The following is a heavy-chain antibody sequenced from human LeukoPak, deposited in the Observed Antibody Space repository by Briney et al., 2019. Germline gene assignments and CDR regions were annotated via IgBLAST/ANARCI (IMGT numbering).Heavy chain of an antibody. CDR3: ARDRSYYDFWSGYLFGNDAFDI. D-gene: IGHD3-3*01. CDR2: INPNSGGT. V-gene: IGHV1-2*02. J-gene: IGHJ3*02. CDR1: GYTFTGYY. Sequence: ASVKVSCKASGYTFTGYYMHWVRQAPGQGLEWMGWINPNSGGTNYAQKFQGRVTMTRDTSISTASMELSRLRSDDTAVYYCARDRSYYDFWSGYLFGNDAFDIWGQGTMVTVSS.